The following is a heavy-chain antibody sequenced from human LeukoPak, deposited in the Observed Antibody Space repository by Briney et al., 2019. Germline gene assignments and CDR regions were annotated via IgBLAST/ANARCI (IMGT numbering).Heavy chain of an antibody. CDR2: IRYDGSNK. J-gene: IGHJ4*02. CDR1: GFTFNLYG. Sequence: GGSLRLSCAASGFTFNLYGMHWVRQAPGKGLEWVAFIRYDGSNKYYANSVKGRFTISRDNSKNTVYLQMNSLRAEDTAVYYCATDYYDTSGYYDPFDYWGQGTLVTVSS. V-gene: IGHV3-30*02. CDR3: ATDYYDTSGYYDPFDY. D-gene: IGHD3-22*01.